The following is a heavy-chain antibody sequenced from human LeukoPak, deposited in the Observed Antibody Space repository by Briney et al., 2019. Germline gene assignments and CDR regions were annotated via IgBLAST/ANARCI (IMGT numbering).Heavy chain of an antibody. CDR2: ISSSSSYT. J-gene: IGHJ5*02. Sequence: KPGGSLRLSCAASGFTFSDYYMSWIRQAPGKGLEWVSYISSSSSYTNYADSVKGRFTISRDNAKNSLYLRMNSLRAEDTAVYYCAGLLPPIVATSHWFDPWGQGTLVTVSS. D-gene: IGHD5-12*01. V-gene: IGHV3-11*06. CDR1: GFTFSDYY. CDR3: AGLLPPIVATSHWFDP.